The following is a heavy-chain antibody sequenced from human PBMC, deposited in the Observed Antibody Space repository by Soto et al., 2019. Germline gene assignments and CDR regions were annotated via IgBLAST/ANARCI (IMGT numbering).Heavy chain of an antibody. V-gene: IGHV4-31*03. CDR1: GGSISSGGYY. J-gene: IGHJ4*02. CDR2: IYYSGST. D-gene: IGHD2-21*02. CDR3: ARARAERLPSACGGDCYPSYFDY. Sequence: PSETLSLTCTVSGGSISSGGYYWSWIRQHPGKGLEWIGYIYYSGSTYYNPSLKSRVTISVDTSKNQFSLKLSSVTAADTAVYYCARARAERLPSACGGDCYPSYFDYWGQGTLVTISS.